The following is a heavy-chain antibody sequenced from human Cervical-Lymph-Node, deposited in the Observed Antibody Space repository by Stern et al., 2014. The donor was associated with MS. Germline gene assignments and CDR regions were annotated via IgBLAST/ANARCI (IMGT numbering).Heavy chain of an antibody. J-gene: IGHJ6*02. D-gene: IGHD3-22*01. Sequence: VQLVESGPGLVKPSQTLSLTCTVSGGSISSDNYYWTWIRQHPGKGLEWIGHIYYSGTTYYNPSLKSRVSITVDTSQNLFSLRLSSVTAADTAVYYSARDHFTTSLDVWGHGTTVTVS. CDR3: ARDHFTTSLDV. V-gene: IGHV4-31*03. CDR1: GGSISSDNYY. CDR2: IYYSGTT.